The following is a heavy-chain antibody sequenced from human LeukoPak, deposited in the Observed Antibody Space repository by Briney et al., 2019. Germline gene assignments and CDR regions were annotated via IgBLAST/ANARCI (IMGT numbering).Heavy chain of an antibody. D-gene: IGHD5-24*01. J-gene: IGHJ4*02. CDR1: GFTFSSYA. Sequence: GRSLRPSRAASGFTFSSYAMSWGRQAPGKGLEWDSAISGSGGSTYYADSVKGRFTISRDNSKGTVYLQMNSLRPEDTAVYYCAKDDAWLQYGDWGRGTLVTVSS. CDR2: ISGSGGST. CDR3: AKDDAWLQYGD. V-gene: IGHV3-23*01.